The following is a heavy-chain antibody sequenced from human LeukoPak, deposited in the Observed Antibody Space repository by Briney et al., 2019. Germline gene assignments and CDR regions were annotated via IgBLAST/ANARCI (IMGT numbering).Heavy chain of an antibody. V-gene: IGHV1-69*05. CDR2: IIPIFGTA. J-gene: IGHJ4*02. CDR1: GGTFSSYA. D-gene: IGHD3-10*01. Sequence: GASVKVSCKASGGTFSSYAISWVRQAPGQGLEWMGGIIPIFGTANYAQKFQGRVTITTDESTSTAYMELSSLRSEDTAVYYCARDPMVRGVMWYWGQGTLVTVSS. CDR3: ARDPMVRGVMWY.